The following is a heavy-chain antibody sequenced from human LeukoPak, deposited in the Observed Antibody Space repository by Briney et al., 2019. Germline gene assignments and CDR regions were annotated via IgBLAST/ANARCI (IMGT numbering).Heavy chain of an antibody. Sequence: ASVKVSCKASGYTFTSYDINWVRQATGQGLEWMGWMNPNSGNTGYAQKFQGRVTITRNTSISTAYMELSSLRSEDTAVYYCERRGYSGYDDAFDIWGQGTMVTVSS. CDR2: MNPNSGNT. V-gene: IGHV1-8*03. CDR3: ERRGYSGYDDAFDI. CDR1: GYTFTSYD. D-gene: IGHD5-12*01. J-gene: IGHJ3*02.